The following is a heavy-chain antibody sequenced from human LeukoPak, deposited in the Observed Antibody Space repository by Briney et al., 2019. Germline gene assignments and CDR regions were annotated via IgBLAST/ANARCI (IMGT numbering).Heavy chain of an antibody. D-gene: IGHD2-2*01. CDR1: GFTFSSYS. Sequence: GGSLRLSCAASGFTFSSYSMNWVRQAPGKGLEWVSSISSSGSYIYYADSVKGRFTISRDNAKNSLYLQMNSLRAEDTAVYYCARDRHCSSTSCYPAEYFQHWGQGTLVTVSS. V-gene: IGHV3-21*01. CDR2: ISSSGSYI. CDR3: ARDRHCSSTSCYPAEYFQH. J-gene: IGHJ1*01.